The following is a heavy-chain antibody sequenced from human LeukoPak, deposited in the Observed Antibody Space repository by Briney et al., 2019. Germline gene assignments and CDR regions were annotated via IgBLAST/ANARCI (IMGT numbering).Heavy chain of an antibody. J-gene: IGHJ4*02. Sequence: ASETLSLTCGVYGGSFSTYYWSWIRQPPGKGLEWIGEINHTGGTNYNPSLKSRVTISVDTSKNQFSLKLSSVTAADTGVYYCARAPEFSSGWLLDCWGQGSLATVSS. CDR1: GGSFSTYY. D-gene: IGHD6-19*01. V-gene: IGHV4-34*01. CDR2: INHTGGT. CDR3: ARAPEFSSGWLLDC.